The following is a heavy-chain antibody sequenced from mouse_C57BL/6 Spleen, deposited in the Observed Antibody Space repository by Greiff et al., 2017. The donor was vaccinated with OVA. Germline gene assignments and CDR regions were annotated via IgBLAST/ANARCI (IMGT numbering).Heavy chain of an antibody. V-gene: IGHV1-55*01. J-gene: IGHJ4*01. D-gene: IGHD5-1*01. CDR2: IYPGSGST. CDR3: ARGEYPYAMDY. CDR1: GYTFTSYW. Sequence: QVQLKQPGAELVKPGASVKMSCKASGYTFTSYWITWVKQRPGQGLEWIGDIYPGSGSTNYNEKFKSKATLTVDTSSSTAYMQLSSLTSEDSAVYYCARGEYPYAMDYWGQGTSVTVSS.